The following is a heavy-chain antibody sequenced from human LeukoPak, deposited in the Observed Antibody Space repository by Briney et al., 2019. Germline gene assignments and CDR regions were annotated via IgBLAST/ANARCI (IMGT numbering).Heavy chain of an antibody. D-gene: IGHD3-22*01. CDR3: ASTSGDSSGYYYPYYCDY. V-gene: IGHV4-34*01. CDR1: GGSFSGYY. Sequence: SETLSLTCAVYGGSFSGYYWSWIRQPPGKGLEWIGEINHSGSTNYNPSLKSRVTMSVDTSKNQFSLKLSSVTAADTALYYCASTSGDSSGYYYPYYCDYWGRGTLVSVSS. J-gene: IGHJ4*02. CDR2: INHSGST.